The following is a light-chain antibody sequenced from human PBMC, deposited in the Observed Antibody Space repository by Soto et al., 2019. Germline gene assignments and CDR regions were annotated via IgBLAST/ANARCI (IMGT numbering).Light chain of an antibody. V-gene: IGLV2-14*01. Sequence: QSALTQPASVSGSPGQSITISCTGTSSDVGAYKYVSWYQQHPGKAPKLMIYDDNKRPSGIPDRFSGSKSGTSATLGITGFQTGDEADYYCGSWDSSLSAYVFGTGTKV. J-gene: IGLJ1*01. CDR1: SSDVGAYKY. CDR2: DDN. CDR3: GSWDSSLSAYV.